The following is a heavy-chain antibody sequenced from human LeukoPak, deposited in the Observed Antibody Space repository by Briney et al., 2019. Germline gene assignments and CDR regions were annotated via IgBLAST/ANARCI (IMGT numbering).Heavy chain of an antibody. D-gene: IGHD6-13*01. J-gene: IGHJ4*02. V-gene: IGHV3-53*01. CDR2: IYSGGTT. Sequence: GGSLRLSCAASGFTVSSNYMSWVRQAPGKGLEWVSVIYSGGTTNYADSVKGRFTISRDNSKNTLFLQMNSLRAEDTGVYYCARGGYSSSWYHFDYWGQGTLVTVSS. CDR3: ARGGYSSSWYHFDY. CDR1: GFTVSSNY.